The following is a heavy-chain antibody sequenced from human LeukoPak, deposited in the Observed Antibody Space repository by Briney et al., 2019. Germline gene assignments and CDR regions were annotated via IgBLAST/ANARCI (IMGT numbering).Heavy chain of an antibody. CDR3: ATGGKFDFWSGYHIDN. J-gene: IGHJ4*02. D-gene: IGHD3-3*01. CDR1: GFTFSSNA. Sequence: GGSLRLSCAASGFTFSSNAMHWVRQAPGKGLEWVAVISYDGSNKNFADSVKGRFTVSRDNSKHTLYLHMNSLRSDDTAMYYCATGGKFDFWSGYHIDNWGQGTLVTVSS. CDR2: ISYDGSNK. V-gene: IGHV3-30*04.